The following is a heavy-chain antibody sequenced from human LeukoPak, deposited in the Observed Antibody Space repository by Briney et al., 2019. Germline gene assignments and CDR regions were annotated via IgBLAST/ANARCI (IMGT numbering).Heavy chain of an antibody. D-gene: IGHD3-9*01. V-gene: IGHV1-8*01. J-gene: IGHJ6*03. CDR2: MNPNSGNT. CDR3: ARGKRYYDILTGYYYYMDV. CDR1: GYTFTRYD. Sequence: ASVKVSCKASGYTFTRYDINWVRQATGQGLEWMGWMNPNSGNTGYAQKFQGRVTMTRNTSISTAYMELSSLRSEDTAVYYCARGKRYYDILTGYYYYMDVWGKGTTVTVSS.